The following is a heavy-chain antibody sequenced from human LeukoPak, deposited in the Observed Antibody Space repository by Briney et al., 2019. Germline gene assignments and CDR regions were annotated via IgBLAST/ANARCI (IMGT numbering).Heavy chain of an antibody. Sequence: SATLSLTCTVSGGPISTYYWSWILQPPGKGMEWMGFIYYTGSTNYNPSLKSRVTISLDTSKNQFSPRLTSVTAAATAVYYCARGTDGRRYFDLWGRGTLLTVSS. CDR2: IYYTGST. V-gene: IGHV4-59*01. D-gene: IGHD5-24*01. CDR3: ARGTDGRRYFDL. CDR1: GGPISTYY. J-gene: IGHJ2*01.